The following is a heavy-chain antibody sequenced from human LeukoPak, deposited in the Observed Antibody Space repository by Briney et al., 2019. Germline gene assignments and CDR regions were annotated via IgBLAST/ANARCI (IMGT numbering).Heavy chain of an antibody. V-gene: IGHV4-39*01. CDR3: ARLVGSSWYHEVLLGRDY. CDR1: GGSISSSSYY. J-gene: IGHJ4*02. Sequence: PSETLSLTCTVSGGSISSSSYYWGWIRQPPGKGLEWIGEINHSGSTNYNPSLKSRVTISVDTSKNQFSLKLSSMTAADTAVYYCARLVGSSWYHEVLLGRDYWGQGTLVTVSS. CDR2: INHSGST. D-gene: IGHD6-13*01.